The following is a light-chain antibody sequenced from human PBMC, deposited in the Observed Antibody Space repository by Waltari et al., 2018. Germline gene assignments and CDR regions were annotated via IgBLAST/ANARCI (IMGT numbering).Light chain of an antibody. Sequence: QSALTQPASVSGSPGPSIPLPCPGTSLDVDGYNYVSWYQQHPGRAPKLIIYDVSLRPSGVSNRFSGSKSGNTASLTISGLQGEDEGDYYCSSYTTSSTLDFGTGTEVTVL. V-gene: IGLV2-14*03. CDR2: DVS. J-gene: IGLJ1*01. CDR3: SSYTTSSTLD. CDR1: SLDVDGYNY.